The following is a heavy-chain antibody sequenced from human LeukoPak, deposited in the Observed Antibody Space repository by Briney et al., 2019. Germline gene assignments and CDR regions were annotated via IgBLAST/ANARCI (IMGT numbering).Heavy chain of an antibody. CDR2: INPNSGGT. CDR1: GYTFTGYY. Sequence: ASVKVSCKASGYTFTGYYMHWVRQAPGQGLEWMGWINPNSGGTNYAQKFQGRVTMTRDTSISTAYMELSRLRSDDTAVYYCARGRRIAAAGNQNWFDPWGQGTLVTVSS. V-gene: IGHV1-2*02. D-gene: IGHD6-13*01. CDR3: ARGRRIAAAGNQNWFDP. J-gene: IGHJ5*02.